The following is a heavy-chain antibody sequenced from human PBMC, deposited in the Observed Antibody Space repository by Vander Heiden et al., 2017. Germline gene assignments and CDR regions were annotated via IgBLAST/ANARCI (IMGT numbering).Heavy chain of an antibody. J-gene: IGHJ4*02. CDR2: IDYSGNT. D-gene: IGHD1-26*01. V-gene: IGHV4-39*01. Sequence: LQPQESGPGLVKTSEPLSLPCSVSGGPISRSSHYWVWIGQSQGKGLEWIGSIDYSGNTYYKPSLRSRVTISVDTSRNQFSLKVTSVTAADTAVYYCARRPVLGATKYYFDYWGQGILVTVSS. CDR1: GGPISRSSHY. CDR3: ARRPVLGATKYYFDY.